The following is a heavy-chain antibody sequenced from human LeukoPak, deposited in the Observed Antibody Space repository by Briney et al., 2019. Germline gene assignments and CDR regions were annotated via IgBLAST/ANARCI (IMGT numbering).Heavy chain of an antibody. D-gene: IGHD2-15*01. Sequence: GGSLRLSCAASGFTVSSNYMSWVRQAPGKGLEWVSVIYSGGSTYYADSVKGRFTISRDNSKNTLYLQMNSLRAEDTAVYYCAREKVVASQYYYYGMDVWGQGTTVTVSS. CDR3: AREKVVASQYYYYGMDV. J-gene: IGHJ6*02. CDR1: GFTVSSNY. V-gene: IGHV3-66*01. CDR2: IYSGGST.